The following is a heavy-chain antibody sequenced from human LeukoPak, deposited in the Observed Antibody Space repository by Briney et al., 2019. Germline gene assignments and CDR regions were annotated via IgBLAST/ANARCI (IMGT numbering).Heavy chain of an antibody. CDR2: IKQDGSEK. CDR3: ARTLRGFWSGYQGTGSI. CDR1: GFTFSSYW. J-gene: IGHJ4*02. D-gene: IGHD3-3*01. V-gene: IGHV3-7*01. Sequence: GGSLRLSCAASGFTFSSYWMSWVRQAPGKGLEWVANIKQDGSEKYYVDSVKGRFTISRDNAKNSLYLQMNSLRAEDTAVYYCARTLRGFWSGYQGTGSIWGQGTLVTVSS.